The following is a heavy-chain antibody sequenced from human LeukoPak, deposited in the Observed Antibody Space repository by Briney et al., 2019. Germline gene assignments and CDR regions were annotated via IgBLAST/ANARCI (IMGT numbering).Heavy chain of an antibody. CDR3: GRASGVSTADTVG. D-gene: IGHD5-18*01. J-gene: IGHJ4*02. V-gene: IGHV3-23*01. Sequence: SGGSLRLSCAASGFSFSSYAMSWVRQAPARGMEWVSSMKGGGETFYADSVKGRFTLSRDLSRNTVFLQLNNLRVADTAIYYCGRASGVSTADTVGWGQGTLVTASS. CDR2: MKGGGET. CDR1: GFSFSSYA.